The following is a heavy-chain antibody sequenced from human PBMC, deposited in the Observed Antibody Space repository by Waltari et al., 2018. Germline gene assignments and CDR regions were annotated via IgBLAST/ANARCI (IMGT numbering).Heavy chain of an antibody. CDR1: GGSFSGYY. J-gene: IGHJ2*01. CDR2: INHSGRT. D-gene: IGHD3-16*01. V-gene: IGHV4-34*01. CDR3: ARRRGGIPPDFYWYFDL. Sequence: QVQLQQWGAGLLKPSETLSLTCAVYGGSFSGYYWSWIRQPPGKGLEWIGEINHSGRTNHNPSLKSRVTISVDTSKNQFSLKLSSVTAADTAVYYCARRRGGIPPDFYWYFDLWGRGTLVTVSS.